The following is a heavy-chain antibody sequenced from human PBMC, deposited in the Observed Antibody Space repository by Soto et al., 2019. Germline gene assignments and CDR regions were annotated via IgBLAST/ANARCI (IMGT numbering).Heavy chain of an antibody. CDR2: ISGSGGST. CDR1: GFTFSSYA. Sequence: GGSLRLSCAASGFTFSSYAMSWVRQAPGKGLEWVSAISGSGGSTYYADSVKGRFTISRDNSKNTLYLQMNSLRAEDTAVYYCAKALRITIFGVVNARGYYGMDVWGQGTTVTVSS. J-gene: IGHJ6*02. D-gene: IGHD3-3*01. CDR3: AKALRITIFGVVNARGYYGMDV. V-gene: IGHV3-23*01.